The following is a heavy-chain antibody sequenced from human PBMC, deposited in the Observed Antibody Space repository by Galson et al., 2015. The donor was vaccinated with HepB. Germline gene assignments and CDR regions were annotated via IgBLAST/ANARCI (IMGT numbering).Heavy chain of an antibody. D-gene: IGHD3-22*01. Sequence: SVKVSCKASGYTFSSYPMHWVRQAPGQRLEWMGWINAGNGNAKYAQRFQGRVTITRDTSASTAYMELSSLRSEDTAVYYCAREYYFDSRGYYLGYWGQGTLVTVSS. V-gene: IGHV1-3*01. CDR2: INAGNGNA. J-gene: IGHJ4*02. CDR1: GYTFSSYP. CDR3: AREYYFDSRGYYLGY.